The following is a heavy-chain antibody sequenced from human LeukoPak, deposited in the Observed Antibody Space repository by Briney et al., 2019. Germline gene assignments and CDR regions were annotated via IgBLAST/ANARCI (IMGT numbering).Heavy chain of an antibody. CDR1: GFIFSSYA. D-gene: IGHD1-14*01. J-gene: IGHJ4*02. CDR3: AKGPDLAEY. V-gene: IGHV3-23*01. Sequence: GGSLRLSCAASGFIFSSYAMSWVRQAPGKGLEWVSAISGSGGSTYYANSVKGRFTISRDSSKNTLHLQMNSLRAEDTAVYYCAKGPDLAEYWGQGTLVTVSS. CDR2: ISGSGGST.